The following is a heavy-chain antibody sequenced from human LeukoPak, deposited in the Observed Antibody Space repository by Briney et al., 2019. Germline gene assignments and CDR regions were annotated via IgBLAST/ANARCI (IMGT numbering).Heavy chain of an antibody. CDR2: ISAYNGNT. J-gene: IGHJ4*02. V-gene: IGHV1-18*01. Sequence: ASVKVSCKASGYTFTSYGISWVRQAPGQGLEWMGWISAYNGNTNYAQKLQGRVIMTTDTSTSTAYMELRSLRSDDTAVYYCARDCGGDCYSGSDYWGQGTLVTVSS. D-gene: IGHD2-21*02. CDR3: ARDCGGDCYSGSDY. CDR1: GYTFTSYG.